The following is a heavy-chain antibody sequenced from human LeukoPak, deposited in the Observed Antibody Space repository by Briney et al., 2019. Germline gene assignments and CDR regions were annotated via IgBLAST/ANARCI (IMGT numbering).Heavy chain of an antibody. Sequence: GALRLFCAASGFTLSTYDMHWVRQVTGEALEWVSMIYEAGNTYYTGSVKGRFTISRENAKNSLYLQMHGLTAGDTAVYYCAREMSGSNDAFDIWGPGTMVTVSS. D-gene: IGHD3-10*01. V-gene: IGHV3-13*01. CDR1: GFTLSTYD. J-gene: IGHJ3*02. CDR2: IYEAGNT. CDR3: AREMSGSNDAFDI.